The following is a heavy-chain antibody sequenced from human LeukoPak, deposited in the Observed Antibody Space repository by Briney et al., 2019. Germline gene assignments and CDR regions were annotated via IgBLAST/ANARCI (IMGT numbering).Heavy chain of an antibody. CDR1: GGSFSDYY. CDR3: ARARRYCSSTSCYFNWFDP. J-gene: IGHJ5*02. V-gene: IGHV4-34*01. D-gene: IGHD2-2*01. CDR2: INHSGTT. Sequence: SETLSLTCAVYGGSFSDYYWSWIRQPPGKGLEWIGEINHSGTTNSNPSLKSRVTISVDTSKNQFSLKLSSVTAADTAVYYCARARRYCSSTSCYFNWFDPWGQGTLVTVSS.